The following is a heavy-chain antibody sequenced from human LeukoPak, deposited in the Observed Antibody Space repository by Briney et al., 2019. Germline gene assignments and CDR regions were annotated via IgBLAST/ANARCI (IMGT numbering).Heavy chain of an antibody. CDR3: ARDTSTPVAATWHYYYYGMDV. CDR1: GGTFSSYA. Sequence: SVKVSCRASGGTFSSYAISWVRQAPGQGLEWMGGIIPIFGTANYAQKFQGRVTITADESTSTAYMELSSLRSEDTAVYYCARDTSTPVAATWHYYYYGMDVWGQGTTVTVSS. J-gene: IGHJ6*02. V-gene: IGHV1-69*13. D-gene: IGHD2-15*01. CDR2: IIPIFGTA.